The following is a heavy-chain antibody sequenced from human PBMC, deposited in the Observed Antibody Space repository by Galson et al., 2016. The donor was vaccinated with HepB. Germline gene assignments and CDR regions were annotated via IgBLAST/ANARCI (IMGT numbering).Heavy chain of an antibody. CDR1: GFNFSNYA. J-gene: IGHJ4*02. Sequence: SLRLSCAASGFNFSNYAMHWVRQAPGKGLEWVSMISFDGNKKFYADSVKGQFTISRDDSKSTLFLQMSSLRHEDTAVYYCVVPAAINFEYWGQGTLVTVSS. CDR3: VVPAAINFEY. D-gene: IGHD2-2*01. CDR2: ISFDGNKK. V-gene: IGHV3-30*04.